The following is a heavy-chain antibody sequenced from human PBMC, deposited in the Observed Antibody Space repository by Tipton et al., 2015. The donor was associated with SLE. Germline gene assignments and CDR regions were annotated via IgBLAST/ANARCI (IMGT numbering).Heavy chain of an antibody. CDR3: ARRYGTSFDY. Sequence: TLSLTCTVSGGSISSSSYYWGWIRQPPGKGLEWIGSIYYSGSTYYNPSLKSRLTLSLDTSKNQFSLKMISVTATDTAVYYCARRYGTSFDYWDQGTLVTVSS. CDR2: IYYSGST. V-gene: IGHV4-39*07. D-gene: IGHD2-8*01. CDR1: GGSISSSSYY. J-gene: IGHJ4*02.